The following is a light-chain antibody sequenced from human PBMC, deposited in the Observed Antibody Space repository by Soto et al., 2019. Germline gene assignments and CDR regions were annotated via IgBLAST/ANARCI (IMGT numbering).Light chain of an antibody. CDR1: QSVGNY. CDR2: EAS. Sequence: EIVLTQSPATLSLSPGERATLSCRASQSVGNYLAWYQRKPGQAPRLLIHEASNRATGIPARFSGSGSGTDFPLTISSLEPEDFAVYYCQQRSYLVTFGGGTAVEIK. J-gene: IGKJ4*01. V-gene: IGKV3-11*01. CDR3: QQRSYLVT.